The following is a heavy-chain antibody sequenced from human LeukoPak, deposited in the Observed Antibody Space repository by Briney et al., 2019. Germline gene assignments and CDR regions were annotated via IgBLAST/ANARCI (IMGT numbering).Heavy chain of an antibody. J-gene: IGHJ4*02. D-gene: IGHD1-26*01. V-gene: IGHV3-30*02. Sequence: EGSLRLSCAASGFSFNIFGMHWLRQAPAKGPEWVTFIRSDGSHKDYTESVKGRFTISRDNSENTLYLQMNSLTSDDTAVYYCAKDRSGVGPTAADSWGQGTLVIVSS. CDR1: GFSFNIFG. CDR2: IRSDGSHK. CDR3: AKDRSGVGPTAADS.